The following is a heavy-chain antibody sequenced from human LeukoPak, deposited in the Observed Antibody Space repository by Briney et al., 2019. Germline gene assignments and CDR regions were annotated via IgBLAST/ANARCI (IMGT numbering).Heavy chain of an antibody. J-gene: IGHJ5*02. CDR2: ISSSRSTI. CDR3: ARELEQPWNWFDP. D-gene: IGHD6-13*01. CDR1: GFTLSSYS. Sequence: GGSLRLSCAASGFTLSSYSMNWVRQAPGKGLEWVSYISSSRSTISYADSVKGRFTFSRDNPKNSLYLQMNSLRAEDTAVDYRARELEQPWNWFDPGGQGSLVTVSS. V-gene: IGHV3-48*01.